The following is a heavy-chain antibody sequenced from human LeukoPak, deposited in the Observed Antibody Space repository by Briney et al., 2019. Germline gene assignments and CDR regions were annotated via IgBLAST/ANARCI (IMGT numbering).Heavy chain of an antibody. J-gene: IGHJ3*02. CDR3: ARGPYSSSWYGGRSDAFDI. Sequence: GGSLRLSCAASGFTFSDYYMSWIRQAPGKGLEWVSYISSSGSTIYYADSVKGRFTISRDNAKNSLYLQMNSLRAEDTAVYYCARGPYSSSWYGGRSDAFDIWGQGTMVTVSS. V-gene: IGHV3-11*04. D-gene: IGHD6-13*01. CDR2: ISSSGSTI. CDR1: GFTFSDYY.